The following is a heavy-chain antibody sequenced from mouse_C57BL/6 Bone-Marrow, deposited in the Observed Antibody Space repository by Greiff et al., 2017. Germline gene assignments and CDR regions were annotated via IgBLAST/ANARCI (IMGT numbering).Heavy chain of an antibody. D-gene: IGHD1-1*02. V-gene: IGHV1-53*01. J-gene: IGHJ3*01. CDR2: INPCNGGT. CDR3: AITEGGTSGFAY. CDR1: GYTFTSYW. Sequence: QVQLQQPGTELVKPGASVKLSCKASGYTFTSYWMHWVKQRPGQGLEWIGNINPCNGGTNYNEKFKSKATLTVDKSSSTAYMQLSSLTSEDSAVYYCAITEGGTSGFAYWGQGTLVTVSA.